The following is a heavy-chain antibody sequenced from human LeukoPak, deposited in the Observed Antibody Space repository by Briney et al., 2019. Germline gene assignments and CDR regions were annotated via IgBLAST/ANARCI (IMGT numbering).Heavy chain of an antibody. V-gene: IGHV3-53*01. CDR3: ANQKLSGTYLPDN. J-gene: IGHJ4*02. D-gene: IGHD1-1*01. Sequence: GGSLRLSCTVSGFTVSSNSMSWVRQAPGKGLEWVSFIYSGNTHYSDSVKGRFTISRDNSKNTLYLQMNSLRAEDTAVYYCANQKLSGTYLPDNRGQGTLVTVSS. CDR2: IYSGNT. CDR1: GFTVSSNS.